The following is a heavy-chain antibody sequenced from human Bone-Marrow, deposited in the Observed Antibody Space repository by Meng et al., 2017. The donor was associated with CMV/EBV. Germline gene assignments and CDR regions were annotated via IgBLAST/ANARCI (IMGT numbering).Heavy chain of an antibody. V-gene: IGHV1-69*05. D-gene: IGHD3-3*01. CDR2: IIPIFGTA. Sequence: SVKVSCKASGGTFSSYAISWVRQAPGQGREWRGGIIPIFGTANYAQKFQGRVTITTDESTSTDYMELSRLSSEDTAVYYGARRKAYDFGVGDYYYGMDVWGQGTTVTGSS. CDR3: ARRKAYDFGVGDYYYGMDV. J-gene: IGHJ6*02. CDR1: GGTFSSYA.